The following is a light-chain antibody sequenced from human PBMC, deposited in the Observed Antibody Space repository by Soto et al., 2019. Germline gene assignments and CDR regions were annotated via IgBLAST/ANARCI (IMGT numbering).Light chain of an antibody. CDR2: GAS. CDR3: QQYNNWSSFT. Sequence: EIVMTQSPATLSVSPGERAILSCRVSQSVRSNFAWYQQKPGQAPRLLIYGASTRATGIPDRFSGSGSGTEFTLTINRLQSEDFAVYYCQQYNNWSSFTFGPGTKVDIQ. V-gene: IGKV3-15*01. J-gene: IGKJ3*01. CDR1: QSVRSN.